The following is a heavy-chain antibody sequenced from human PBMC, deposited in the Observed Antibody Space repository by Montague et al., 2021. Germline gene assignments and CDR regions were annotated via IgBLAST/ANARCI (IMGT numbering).Heavy chain of an antibody. D-gene: IGHD6-13*01. CDR3: ERRSVSSSWFFDY. Sequence: STTYNPSLKSRLTISEDTSKNQLSLELRTVTAADTAVNYCERRSVSSSWFFDYWGRGILVTVSS. J-gene: IGHJ4*02. V-gene: IGHV4-59*08. CDR2: ST.